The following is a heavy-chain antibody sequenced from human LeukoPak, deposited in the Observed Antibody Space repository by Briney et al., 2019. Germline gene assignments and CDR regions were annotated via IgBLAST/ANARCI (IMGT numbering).Heavy chain of an antibody. Sequence: PSETLSLTCTVSGGSISSYYWSWIRQPTGKGLEWIGYIYYSGSTNYNPSLKSRVTISVDTSKNQFSLKLSSVTAADTAVYYCARHRVGHCTSVTCPTFEYWGQGTLVTVSS. V-gene: IGHV4-59*08. CDR1: GGSISSYY. D-gene: IGHD2-8*02. CDR2: IYYSGST. J-gene: IGHJ4*02. CDR3: ARHRVGHCTSVTCPTFEY.